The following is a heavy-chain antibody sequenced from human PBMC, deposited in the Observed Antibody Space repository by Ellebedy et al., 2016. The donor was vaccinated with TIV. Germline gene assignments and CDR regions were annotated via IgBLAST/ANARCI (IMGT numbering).Heavy chain of an antibody. CDR3: ALGRAYCGRDCYSNFDF. V-gene: IGHV5-51*01. Sequence: GGSLRLSCKGSGYNFINYWIGWVRQMPGKGLDWMGIIYPGDSDTRYSPSFQGQVTISADKSISTAYLQWSSLKASDTAVYYCALGRAYCGRDCYSNFDFWGQGTQVTVSS. CDR1: GYNFINYW. D-gene: IGHD2-21*02. CDR2: IYPGDSDT. J-gene: IGHJ4*02.